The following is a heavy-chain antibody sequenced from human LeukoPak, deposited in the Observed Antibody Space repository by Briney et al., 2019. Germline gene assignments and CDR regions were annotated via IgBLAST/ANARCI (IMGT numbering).Heavy chain of an antibody. J-gene: IGHJ4*02. D-gene: IGHD6-19*01. Sequence: SETLSLTCAVYGGSFSGYYWSWIRQPPGKGLEWIGEINHSGSANYNPSLKSRVTISVDTSKNQFSLKLSSVTAADTAVYYCARGGSGWRLGGLNHTFDYWGQGTLVTVSS. CDR2: INHSGSA. V-gene: IGHV4-34*01. CDR1: GGSFSGYY. CDR3: ARGGSGWRLGGLNHTFDY.